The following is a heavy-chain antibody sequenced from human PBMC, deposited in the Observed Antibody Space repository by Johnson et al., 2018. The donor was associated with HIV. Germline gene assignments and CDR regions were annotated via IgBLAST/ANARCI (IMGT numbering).Heavy chain of an antibody. CDR3: ARETPGPYFDI. CDR1: GFTFSSYA. D-gene: IGHD3-10*01. J-gene: IGHJ3*02. CDR2: IGTAGDT. Sequence: VQLVESGGGVVQPGRSLRLSCAASGFTFSSYAMHWVRQATGKGLEWVSAIGTAGDTYYPGSVKGRFTISRDNSKNTLYLQMNSLRAEDTAVYYCARETPGPYFDIWGQGTMVTVSS. V-gene: IGHV3-13*01.